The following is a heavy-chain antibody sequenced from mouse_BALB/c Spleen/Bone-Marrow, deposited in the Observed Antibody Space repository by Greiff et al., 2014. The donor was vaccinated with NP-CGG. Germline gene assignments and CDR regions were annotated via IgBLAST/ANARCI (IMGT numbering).Heavy chain of an antibody. D-gene: IGHD1-2*01. CDR1: GFTFSNFG. CDR3: ARSLLRLSYAMDY. V-gene: IGHV5-17*02. J-gene: IGHJ4*01. Sequence: EVKLMESGGGLVQPGGSRKLSCAASGFTFSNFGMHWVRQAPEKGLEWVAYISSGSSTIYYADTVKGRFTISRDNPKNTLFLQMTSLRSEDTAMYYCARSLLRLSYAMDYWGQGTSVTVSS. CDR2: ISSGSSTI.